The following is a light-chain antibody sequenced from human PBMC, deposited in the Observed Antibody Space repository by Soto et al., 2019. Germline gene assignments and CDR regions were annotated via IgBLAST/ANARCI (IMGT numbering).Light chain of an antibody. Sequence: QSALTQPASVSGSPGQSITISCTGTSSDVGGYNYVSWYQQHPGKAPKLMIYDVSNRPSGVSNCFSGSKSGNTASLTISGLQAEDEADYYCSLYTTSSPHVVFGGGTKLTVL. CDR3: SLYTTSSPHVV. CDR1: SSDVGGYNY. V-gene: IGLV2-14*01. CDR2: DVS. J-gene: IGLJ2*01.